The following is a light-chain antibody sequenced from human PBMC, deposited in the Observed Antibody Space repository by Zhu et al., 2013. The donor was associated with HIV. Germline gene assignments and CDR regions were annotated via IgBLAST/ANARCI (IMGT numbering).Light chain of an antibody. J-gene: IGKJ4*01. CDR3: QQYGRSPLT. Sequence: PGERAILSCRASQTVTGRSLAWYQQKPGQSPRLLMFDASNRAAGVPARFSGSGSGTDFTLTISRVEPEDFAVYYCQQYGRSPLTFGGGTTVEIK. CDR1: QTVTGRS. V-gene: IGKV3-20*01. CDR2: DAS.